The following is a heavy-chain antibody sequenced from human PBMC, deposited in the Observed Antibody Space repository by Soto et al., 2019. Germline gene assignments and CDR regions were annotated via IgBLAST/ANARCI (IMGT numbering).Heavy chain of an antibody. V-gene: IGHV1-2*02. Sequence: SVKVSCKASGDTFTGYYVHWVRQAPGQGLEWMGWISPHGGGAKYAQNFQGRVTLTTDTSHSTAYMEMTRLRSDDTAVYFCARGASGGNPPMSWGQGTPVNVS. CDR3: ARGASGGNPPMS. CDR2: ISPHGGGA. CDR1: GDTFTGYY. D-gene: IGHD6-25*01. J-gene: IGHJ4*02.